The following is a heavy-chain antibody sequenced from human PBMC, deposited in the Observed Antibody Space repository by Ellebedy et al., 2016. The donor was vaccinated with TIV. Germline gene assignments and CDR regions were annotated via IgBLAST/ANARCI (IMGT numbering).Heavy chain of an antibody. CDR2: IPRDSDAM. D-gene: IGHD1-1*01. V-gene: IGHV3-48*02. Sequence: GESLKISCSASGFTFSSFSMNWVRQAPGKGLEWVSYIPRDSDAMSYADSVKGRFTISRDNAKNSLYLQMNSRRDAETAVYYCVRDLHWAFDIWGQGTVVTVSS. CDR3: VRDLHWAFDI. J-gene: IGHJ3*02. CDR1: GFTFSSFS.